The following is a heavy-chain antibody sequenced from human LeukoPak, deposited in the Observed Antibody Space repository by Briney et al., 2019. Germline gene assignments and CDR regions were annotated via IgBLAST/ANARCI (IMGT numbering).Heavy chain of an antibody. V-gene: IGHV5-51*01. CDR1: GYSFTNYW. Sequence: GESLQISCKGSGYSFTNYWIGWVRQMPGKGLEWMGIIYPGDSDTKYSPSFQGQVTISADKSITTAYLQWSSLKASDTAMYYCATHQSSGWYGARWGQGTLVTVSS. J-gene: IGHJ1*01. D-gene: IGHD6-19*01. CDR3: ATHQSSGWYGAR. CDR2: IYPGDSDT.